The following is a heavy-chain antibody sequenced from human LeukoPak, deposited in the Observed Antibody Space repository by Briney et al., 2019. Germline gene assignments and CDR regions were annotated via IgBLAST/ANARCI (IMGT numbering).Heavy chain of an antibody. D-gene: IGHD3-9*01. CDR1: GYTFTDYY. Sequence: ASVKVSCKTSGYTFTDYYIHWVRQAPGQGPEWMGWINPNSGGTNYAQNLQGRVTMTRDTSISTAYMELSRLRSDDTAVYYCARAAYYDILTGYSRGAPFDYWGQGTLVTVSS. V-gene: IGHV1-2*02. CDR3: ARAAYYDILTGYSRGAPFDY. CDR2: INPNSGGT. J-gene: IGHJ4*02.